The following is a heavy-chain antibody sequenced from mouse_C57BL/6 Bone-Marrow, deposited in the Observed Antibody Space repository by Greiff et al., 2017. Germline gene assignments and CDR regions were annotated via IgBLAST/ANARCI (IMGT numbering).Heavy chain of an antibody. CDR3: NHYYGSSYGAY. CDR2: IDPENGDT. V-gene: IGHV14-4*01. J-gene: IGHJ3*01. Sequence: EVKLKESGAELVRPGASVKLSCTASGFNIKDDYMHWVKQRPEQGLEWIGWIDPENGDTEYASKFQGKATITADTSSNTAYLQLSSLTSEDTAVYYCNHYYGSSYGAYWGQGTLVTVSA. CDR1: GFNIKDDY. D-gene: IGHD1-1*01.